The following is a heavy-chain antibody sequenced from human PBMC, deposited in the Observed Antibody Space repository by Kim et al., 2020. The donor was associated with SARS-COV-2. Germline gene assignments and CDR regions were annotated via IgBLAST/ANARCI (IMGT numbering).Heavy chain of an antibody. D-gene: IGHD3-9*01. CDR1: GFTFSSYS. CDR3: ARDRRAYYDILTGSLWDYYYYYGMDV. V-gene: IGHV3-21*01. J-gene: IGHJ6*02. Sequence: GGSLRLSCAASGFTFSSYSMNWVRQAPGKGLEWVSSISSSSSYIYYADSVKGRFTISRDNAKNSLYLQMNSLRAEDTAVYYCARDRRAYYDILTGSLWDYYYYYGMDVWGQGTTVTVSS. CDR2: ISSSSSYI.